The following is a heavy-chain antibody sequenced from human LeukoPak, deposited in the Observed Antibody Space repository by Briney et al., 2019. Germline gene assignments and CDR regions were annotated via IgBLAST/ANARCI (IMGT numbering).Heavy chain of an antibody. D-gene: IGHD1-1*01. CDR3: ARQLLPTASWFDP. CDR2: ISGSGGST. Sequence: GGSLRLSCAASGFTFSSYAMSWVRQAPGKGPEWVSAISGSGGSTYYADSVKGRFTISRDNSKNTLYLQMNSLRAEDTALYYCARQLLPTASWFDPWGQGTLVTVSS. V-gene: IGHV3-23*01. CDR1: GFTFSSYA. J-gene: IGHJ5*02.